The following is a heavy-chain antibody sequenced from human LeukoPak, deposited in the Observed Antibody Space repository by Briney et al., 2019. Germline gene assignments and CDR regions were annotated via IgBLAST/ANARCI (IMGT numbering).Heavy chain of an antibody. D-gene: IGHD2-2*01. CDR3: ARELSSSTQTLNYYYYYGMDV. Sequence: ASLKVSCKASVYTFTSYYMHWVRQAPGQGLVWMGIINPSGGSTSYAQKFQGRVTMTRDTSTSTVYMELSSLRSEDTAVYYCARELSSSTQTLNYYYYYGMDVWGKGTTVTVSS. CDR1: VYTFTSYY. J-gene: IGHJ6*04. V-gene: IGHV1-46*01. CDR2: INPSGGST.